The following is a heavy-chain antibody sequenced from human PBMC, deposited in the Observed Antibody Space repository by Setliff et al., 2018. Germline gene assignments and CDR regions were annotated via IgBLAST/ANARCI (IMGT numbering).Heavy chain of an antibody. V-gene: IGHV4-4*07. CDR3: ARGGDYYDSSGFFSFPYYYYYYMDV. J-gene: IGHJ6*03. CDR2: IYTSGST. Sequence: PSETLSLTCTVSGGSISNYYWSWIRQPAGKGLEWIGRIYTSGSTNYNPSLKSRVTMSVDTSKNTLYLQMNSLRAEDTAVYYCARGGDYYDSSGFFSFPYYYYYYMDVWGKGTTVTVSS. CDR1: GGSISNYY. D-gene: IGHD3-22*01.